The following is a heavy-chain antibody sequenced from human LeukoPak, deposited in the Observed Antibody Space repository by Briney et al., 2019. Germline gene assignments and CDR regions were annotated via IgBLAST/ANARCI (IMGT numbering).Heavy chain of an antibody. CDR3: TRVADSNLVSDAFDV. Sequence: EASVKVSCKTSGGNFVTYATNWVRQVPGQGLEWMGRIIPAISRTDHTYNFEDRVTITADDSATTAYLEVTNLRPEDTAMYYCTRVADSNLVSDAFDVWGQGTMVTVSS. D-gene: IGHD2-21*01. V-gene: IGHV1-69*11. CDR1: GGNFVTYA. J-gene: IGHJ3*01. CDR2: IIPAISRT.